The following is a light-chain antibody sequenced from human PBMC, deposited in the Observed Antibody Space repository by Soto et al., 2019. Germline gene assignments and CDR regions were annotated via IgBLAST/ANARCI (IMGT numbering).Light chain of an antibody. CDR1: SSDVATYNL. CDR3: CSYGATVL. Sequence: QSALTQPASVSGSPGQSITISCTATSSDVATYNLVSWYQHHPGKAPKLMIYEGSKRPSGVSDRFSGSKSGNTAPLTISGRQSEDEADYDCCSYGATVLFGGGTEVTVL. CDR2: EGS. J-gene: IGLJ2*01. V-gene: IGLV2-23*01.